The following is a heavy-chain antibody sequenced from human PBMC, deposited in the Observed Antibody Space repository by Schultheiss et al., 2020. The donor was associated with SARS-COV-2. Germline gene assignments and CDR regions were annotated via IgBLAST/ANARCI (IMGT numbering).Heavy chain of an antibody. Sequence: SVKVSCKASGGTFSSYAISWVRQAPGQGLEWMGGIIPIFGTANYAQKFQGRVTMTRNTSISTAYMELSSLRSEDTAVYYCASTVTAGVAFDIWGQGTMVTVSS. J-gene: IGHJ3*02. D-gene: IGHD2-21*02. V-gene: IGHV1-69*05. CDR2: IIPIFGTA. CDR3: ASTVTAGVAFDI. CDR1: GGTFSSYA.